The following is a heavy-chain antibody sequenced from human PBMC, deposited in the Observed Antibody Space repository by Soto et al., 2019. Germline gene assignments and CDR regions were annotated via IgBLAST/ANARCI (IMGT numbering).Heavy chain of an antibody. J-gene: IGHJ6*02. CDR3: ASPLTIFEGVDYGMDV. CDR1: GGTFSSYA. V-gene: IGHV1-69*13. D-gene: IGHD3-3*01. CDR2: IIPIFGTA. Sequence: SVKVACKASGGTFSSYAISWVRQATGQGLEWMGGIIPIFGTANYAQRFQGRVTITADESTSTAYMELGSLRSEDTAVYYCASPLTIFEGVDYGMDVWGQGTTVTVSS.